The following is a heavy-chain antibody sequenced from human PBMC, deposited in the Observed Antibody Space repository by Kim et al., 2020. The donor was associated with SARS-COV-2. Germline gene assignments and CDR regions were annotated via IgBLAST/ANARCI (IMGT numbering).Heavy chain of an antibody. CDR3: SSALGH. CDR1: GDSLSSDY. CDR2: IYTSGRT. V-gene: IGHV4-4*07. D-gene: IGHD3-16*02. Sequence: SETLSLTCTVSGDSLSSDYWSWNRQPAGKGLEWIGRIYTSGRTNYNPSLQSRVTMSVDMSKNQFSLMLSSVPAADTAVYYCSSALGHWGQGALVTVSS. J-gene: IGHJ4*02.